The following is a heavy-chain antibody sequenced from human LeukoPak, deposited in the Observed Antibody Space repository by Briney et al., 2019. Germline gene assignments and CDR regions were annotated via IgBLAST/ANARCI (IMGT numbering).Heavy chain of an antibody. J-gene: IGHJ5*02. CDR3: ARDSHYYNSSGYGGYWFDP. V-gene: IGHV4-61*02. D-gene: IGHD3-22*01. CDR2: IYTSGST. Sequence: PSQTLSLTCTVSGGSVSSASYYWSWIRQPAGKGLQWIGRIYTSGSTNYNPSLKSRVTITVDTSKNQFSLKLSSVTAADTAVHYCARDSHYYNSSGYGGYWFDPWGQGTLVTVSS. CDR1: GGSVSSASYY.